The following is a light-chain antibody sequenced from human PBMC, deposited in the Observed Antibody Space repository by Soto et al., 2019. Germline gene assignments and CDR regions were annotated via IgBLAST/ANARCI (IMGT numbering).Light chain of an antibody. Sequence: EIVRTQYPATLSVSPGERATLSCRASQSISSSFAWYQQKPGQAPRLLIYDTSTRATGIPARFSGSGSGTDFTLTISSLEPEDFAVYYCQQRSNWPLTFGQGTRLEI. V-gene: IGKV3-11*01. J-gene: IGKJ5*01. CDR2: DTS. CDR3: QQRSNWPLT. CDR1: QSISSS.